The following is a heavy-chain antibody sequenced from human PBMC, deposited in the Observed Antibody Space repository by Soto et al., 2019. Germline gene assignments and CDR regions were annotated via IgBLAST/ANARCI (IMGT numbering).Heavy chain of an antibody. D-gene: IGHD5-18*01. V-gene: IGHV1-8*01. CDR3: AKTTGYSYGQNYYYYGMDV. CDR2: MNPNSGNT. J-gene: IGHJ6*02. CDR1: GYTFTSYD. Sequence: GASVKVSCKASGYTFTSYDINWVRQATGQGLEWMGWMNPNSGNTGYAQKFQGRVTMTRNTSISTAYMELSSLRSEGTAVYYCAKTTGYSYGQNYYYYGMDVWGQGTTVTVSS.